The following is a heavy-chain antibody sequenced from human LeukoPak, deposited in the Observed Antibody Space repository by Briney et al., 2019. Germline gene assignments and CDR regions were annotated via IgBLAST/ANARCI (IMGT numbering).Heavy chain of an antibody. J-gene: IGHJ4*02. CDR3: AKSPAYYYDSSGYFHY. V-gene: IGHV3-23*01. CDR1: GFTFSSYA. CDR2: ISGSDSST. D-gene: IGHD3-22*01. Sequence: GGSLRLSCAASGFTFSSYAMSWVRQAPGKGLEWVSAISGSDSSTYYADSVKGRFTISRDNSKNTLYLQMNSLRAEDTALYYCAKSPAYYYDSSGYFHYWGQGTLVTVSS.